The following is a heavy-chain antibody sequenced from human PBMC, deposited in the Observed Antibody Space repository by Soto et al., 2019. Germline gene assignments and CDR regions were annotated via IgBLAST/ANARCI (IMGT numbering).Heavy chain of an antibody. D-gene: IGHD2-2*01. CDR2: IYPGDSDT. Sequence: SLKSSCERSVYTFRNYWIGCVLQKPVRDLDCMVIIYPGDSDTRYSPSFQGQVTISADKSISTAYLQWSSLKASDTAMYYCARVSPDIVVVPAVNYYYYGMEVWVQGTTVTVSS. CDR1: VYTFRNYW. V-gene: IGHV5-51*01. J-gene: IGHJ6*02. CDR3: ARVSPDIVVVPAVNYYYYGMEV.